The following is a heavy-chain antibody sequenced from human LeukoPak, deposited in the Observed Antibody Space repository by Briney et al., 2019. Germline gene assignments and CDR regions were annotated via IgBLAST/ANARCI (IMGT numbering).Heavy chain of an antibody. CDR2: IIPIFGTA. CDR1: GCTFSSYA. CDR3: ARGYKVRGVITLPDY. Sequence: SVKVSCKASGCTFSSYAISWVRQAPGQGLEWMGGIIPIFGTANYAQKFQGRVTITTDESTSTAYMELSSLRSEDTAVYYCARGYKVRGVITLPDYWGQGTLVTVSS. D-gene: IGHD3-10*01. J-gene: IGHJ4*02. V-gene: IGHV1-69*05.